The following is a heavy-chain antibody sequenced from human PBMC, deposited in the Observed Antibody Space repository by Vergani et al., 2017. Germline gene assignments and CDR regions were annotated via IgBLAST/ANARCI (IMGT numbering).Heavy chain of an antibody. CDR3: VRDRYXDTSPYNGRLLGH. V-gene: IGHV3-33*01. Sequence: QVQLVESGGGVVQPGRSLRLSCVMSGFTVTNYAIFWVRQAPGKGLEWVSVIWHDGGNKHFADSVAGRFAISRDDSKKTVYLEMTNLRAEDTALYYCVRDRYXDTSPYNGRLLGHWGQGTRVTVSS. CDR1: GFTVTNYA. CDR2: IWHDGGNK. J-gene: IGHJ4*02. D-gene: IGHD5-12*01.